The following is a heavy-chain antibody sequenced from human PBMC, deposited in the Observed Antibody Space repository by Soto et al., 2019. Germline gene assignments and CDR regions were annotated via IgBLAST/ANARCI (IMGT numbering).Heavy chain of an antibody. Sequence: PGGSLRLSYAASGFTFSSYAMSWVRQAPGKGLEWVSAISGSGGSTYYADSVKGRFTISVDTSKNQFSLKLTSVTAADTAVYYCARDPAPWGQGTLVTVSS. CDR1: GFTFSSYA. J-gene: IGHJ5*02. CDR3: ARDPAP. V-gene: IGHV3-23*01. CDR2: ISGSGGST.